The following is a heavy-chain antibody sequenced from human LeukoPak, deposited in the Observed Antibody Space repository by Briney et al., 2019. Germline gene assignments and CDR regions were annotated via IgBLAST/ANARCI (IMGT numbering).Heavy chain of an antibody. CDR3: ARDRPRRGYSYSNIDY. D-gene: IGHD5-18*01. Sequence: SVKVSCKASGGTFSSYAISWVRQAPGQGLEWMGRIIPILGIANYAQKFQGRVTITADKSTSTACMELSSLRSEDTAVYYCARDRPRRGYSYSNIDYWGQGTLVTVSS. CDR1: GGTFSSYA. CDR2: IIPILGIA. V-gene: IGHV1-69*04. J-gene: IGHJ4*02.